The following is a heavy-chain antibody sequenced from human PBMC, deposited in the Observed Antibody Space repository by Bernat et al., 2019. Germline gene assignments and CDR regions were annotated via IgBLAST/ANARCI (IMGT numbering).Heavy chain of an antibody. J-gene: IGHJ4*02. CDR3: AKWTPAGRDY. V-gene: IGHV3-30*18. CDR2: ISYDGSNK. D-gene: IGHD3/OR15-3a*01. Sequence: QVQLVESGGGVVQPGRSLRLSCAASGFTFSSYGMHRVRQAPGKGLEWVAVISYDGSNKYYADSVKGRSTISRDNSKNTLYLQMNSLRAEDTAVYYCAKWTPAGRDYWGQGTLVTVSS. CDR1: GFTFSSYG.